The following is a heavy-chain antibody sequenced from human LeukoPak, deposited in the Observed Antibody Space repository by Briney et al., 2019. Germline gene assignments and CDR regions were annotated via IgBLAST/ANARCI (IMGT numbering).Heavy chain of an antibody. CDR3: ARTDLTGTTYYFDY. CDR2: IHYSGNT. V-gene: IGHV4-59*01. J-gene: IGHJ4*02. Sequence: SETLSLTCTVSGGSIRSYYWSWIRQSPGKGLEWIGYIHYSGNTNYNPSLKSRVTMSEDTSKNQVSLKLTSVTAADTAVYYCARTDLTGTTYYFDYWGQGTLVTVSS. CDR1: GGSIRSYY. D-gene: IGHD1-20*01.